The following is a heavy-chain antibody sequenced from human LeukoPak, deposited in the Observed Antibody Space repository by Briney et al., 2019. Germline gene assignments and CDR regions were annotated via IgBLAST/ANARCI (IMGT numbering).Heavy chain of an antibody. J-gene: IGHJ4*02. CDR1: GFTFSSYS. CDR3: ARDYMVTKWKKYYFDY. CDR2: ISSSSSYI. V-gene: IGHV3-21*01. D-gene: IGHD5-18*01. Sequence: PGGSLRLSCAASGFTFSSYSMNWVRQAPGKGLEWVSSISSSSSYIYYADSVKGRFTISRDNAKNSLYLQMNSLRAEDTAVYYCARDYMVTKWKKYYFDYWGQGTLVTVSS.